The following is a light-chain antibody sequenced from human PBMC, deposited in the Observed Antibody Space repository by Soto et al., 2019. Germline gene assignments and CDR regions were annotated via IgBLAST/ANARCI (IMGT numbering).Light chain of an antibody. J-gene: IGKJ1*01. CDR1: QYVGTR. CDR3: QQYKEWPPWT. CDR2: YTS. Sequence: EIVLAQSPATLSSSPGETATLSCRASQYVGTRLAWYQHKPGQAPRLLIYYTSNRATGIPARFSGSGSGTEFTLTISSLQSEDFAIYYCQQYKEWPPWTFGQGTKVDI. V-gene: IGKV3D-15*01.